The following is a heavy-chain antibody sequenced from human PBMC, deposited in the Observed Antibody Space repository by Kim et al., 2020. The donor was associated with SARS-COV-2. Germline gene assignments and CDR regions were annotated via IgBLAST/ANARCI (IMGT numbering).Heavy chain of an antibody. CDR2: INHSGST. Sequence: SETLSLTCAVYGGSFSGYYWSWIRQPPGKGLEWIGEINHSGSTNYNPSLKSRVTISVDTSKNQFSLKLSSVTAADTAVYYCARGLGGSGSTQNAFDIWGQGTMVTVSS. V-gene: IGHV4-34*01. CDR1: GGSFSGYY. J-gene: IGHJ3*02. CDR3: ARGLGGSGSTQNAFDI. D-gene: IGHD3-10*01.